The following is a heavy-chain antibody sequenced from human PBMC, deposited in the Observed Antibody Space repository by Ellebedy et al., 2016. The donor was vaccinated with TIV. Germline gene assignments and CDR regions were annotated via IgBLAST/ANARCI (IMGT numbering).Heavy chain of an antibody. CDR2: SNQDETEK. CDR3: ARDGSGYSVS. D-gene: IGHD5/OR15-5a*01. Sequence: GGSLRLSCAASGFTFSTSWMSWLRQAPGRGLEWVANSNQDETEKYYVDSVKGRFTVSRDNAKSSLFLQMSSLRVEDTAVYFCARDGSGYSVSWGQGTLVTVSS. CDR1: GFTFSTSW. J-gene: IGHJ5*02. V-gene: IGHV3-7*03.